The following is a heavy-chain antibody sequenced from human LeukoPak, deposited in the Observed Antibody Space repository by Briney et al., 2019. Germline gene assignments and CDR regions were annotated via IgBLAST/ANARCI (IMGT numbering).Heavy chain of an antibody. J-gene: IGHJ4*02. CDR1: GFTFSKYW. D-gene: IGHD5-18*01. CDR3: ARDVDVAMYDY. CDR2: IKKDGSEK. Sequence: GGSLRLSCAASGFTFSKYWLSWVRQAPGKGLEWVANIKKDGSEKNYVDSVKGRFTISRDNAKNSLYLQMNSLRAEDTAVYYCARDVDVAMYDYWGQGTLVTVSS. V-gene: IGHV3-7*01.